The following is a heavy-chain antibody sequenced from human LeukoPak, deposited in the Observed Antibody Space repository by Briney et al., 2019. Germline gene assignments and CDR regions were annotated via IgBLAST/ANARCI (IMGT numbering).Heavy chain of an antibody. D-gene: IGHD3-22*01. CDR2: IYYSGST. CDR1: GGSISSYY. J-gene: IGHJ4*02. V-gene: IGHV4-59*08. Sequence: PSETLSLTCTVSGGSISSYYWGWIRQPPGKGLEWIAYIYYSGSTNYNPSLKSRVTISVDTSKNQFSLKLSSVTAADTAVYYCARTTRYYDSSGCFDFWGQGTLVTVSS. CDR3: ARTTRYYDSSGCFDF.